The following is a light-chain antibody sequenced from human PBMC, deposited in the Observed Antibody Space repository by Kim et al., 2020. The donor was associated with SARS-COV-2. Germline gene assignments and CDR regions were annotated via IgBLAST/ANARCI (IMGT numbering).Light chain of an antibody. CDR3: SAWDSSLSALV. CDR2: SND. J-gene: IGLJ1*01. CDR1: NNNVGYQG. Sequence: RQTATLTCTGNNNNVGYQGATWLQQNQGHPPKVLSYSNDNRPSGISERFSASRSGNTASLTITGLQPEDEADYYCSAWDSSLSALVFGSGTKVTVL. V-gene: IGLV10-54*01.